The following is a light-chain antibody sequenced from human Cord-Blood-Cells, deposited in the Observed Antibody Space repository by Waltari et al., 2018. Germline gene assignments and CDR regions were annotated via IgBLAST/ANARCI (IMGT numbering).Light chain of an antibody. CDR1: SSDVGGYNY. CDR2: EVS. V-gene: IGLV2-14*01. J-gene: IGLJ2*01. CDR3: SSYTSSSTLDVV. Sequence: QSALTQPASVSGSPGQSITISCTGTSSDVGGYNYVSWYQQHPGKATKLMIYEVSKRPSVVSNRFSGAKSGNAAYLTTSARQEEDGDEYYGSSYTSSSTLDVVFGGGAKLTVL.